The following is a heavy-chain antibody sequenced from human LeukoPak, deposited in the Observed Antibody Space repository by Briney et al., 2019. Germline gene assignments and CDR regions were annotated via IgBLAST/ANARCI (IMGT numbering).Heavy chain of an antibody. CDR1: GFTFSSYA. V-gene: IGHV3-23*01. CDR2: ISGSGGTT. CDR3: ARGVRIGHYGMDV. Sequence: GGSLRLSCAVSGFTFSSYAMSWVRQAPGKGLEWVSGISGSGGTTYYADSVKGRFTISRDNAKNSLYLQMNSLRAEDTAVYYCARGVRIGHYGMDVWGQGTTVTVSS. D-gene: IGHD2-15*01. J-gene: IGHJ6*02.